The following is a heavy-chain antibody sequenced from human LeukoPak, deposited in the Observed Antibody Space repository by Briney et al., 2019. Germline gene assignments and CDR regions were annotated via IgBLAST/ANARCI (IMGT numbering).Heavy chain of an antibody. J-gene: IGHJ5*02. D-gene: IGHD3-10*01. CDR3: ASRELPDYYGSGSPNWFDP. CDR1: GYTFTGYY. V-gene: IGHV1-2*02. CDR2: INPNSGGT. Sequence: ASVKVSCKASGYTFTGYYMHWVRQAPGQGLEWMGWINPNSGGTNYAQKFQGRVTMTRDTSISTAYMELSRLRSDDTAVYYCASRELPDYYGSGSPNWFDPWGQGTLVTVSS.